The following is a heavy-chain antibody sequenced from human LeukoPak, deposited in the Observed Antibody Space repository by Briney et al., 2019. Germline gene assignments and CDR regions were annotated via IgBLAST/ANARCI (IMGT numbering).Heavy chain of an antibody. Sequence: PSETLSLTCTVSGGSISSSPYYWGWIRQPPGKGLEWIGSIYYSGTTHYSPSLESRVTISVDTSKNQFSLKLASVTAADTAIYYCAKGAGGFSYYNWFDPWGQETLVTVSS. D-gene: IGHD5-18*01. V-gene: IGHV4-39*07. J-gene: IGHJ5*02. CDR2: IYYSGTT. CDR3: AKGAGGFSYYNWFDP. CDR1: GGSISSSPYY.